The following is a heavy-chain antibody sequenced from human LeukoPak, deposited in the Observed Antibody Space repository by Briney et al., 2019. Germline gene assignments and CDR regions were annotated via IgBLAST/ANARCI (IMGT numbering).Heavy chain of an antibody. CDR2: ISSSSTNI. V-gene: IGHV3-21*01. CDR1: GFTFSNYN. J-gene: IGHJ6*02. D-gene: IGHD3-3*01. CDR3: ARSYYDFWSGSPMDV. Sequence: GGSLRLSCAASGFTFSNYNMNWVRQAPGKGPEWVSFISSSSTNIYYADAVKGRFTISRDNAKNSLYLQMNSLRAEDTAVYYCARSYYDFWSGSPMDVWGQGTTVTVSS.